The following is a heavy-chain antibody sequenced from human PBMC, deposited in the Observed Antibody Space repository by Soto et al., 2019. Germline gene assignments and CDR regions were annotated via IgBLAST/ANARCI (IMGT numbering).Heavy chain of an antibody. J-gene: IGHJ4*02. V-gene: IGHV1-18*04. D-gene: IGHD3-10*01. CDR2: ISAYNGNT. Sequence: QVQLVQSGAEVKKPGASVKVSCKASGYTFTSYGISWVRQAPGQGLEWMGWISAYNGNTNYAQKLQGRVTMTTDTSTSTAYMELRSLRSDDRAVYYCARDPDYYGSGSPLDYWGQGTLVTVSS. CDR1: GYTFTSYG. CDR3: ARDPDYYGSGSPLDY.